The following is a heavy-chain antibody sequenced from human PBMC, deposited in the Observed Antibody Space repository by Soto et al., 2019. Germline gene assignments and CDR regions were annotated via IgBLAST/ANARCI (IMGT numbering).Heavy chain of an antibody. CDR1: GGSISRGGYY. D-gene: IGHD6-13*01. CDR2: IYYSGST. Sequence: SETLSLTCTVSGGSISRGGYYWRWIRQHPGKGLEWIGYIYYSGSTYYNPSLKSRVTISVDTSKNQFSLKLSSVTAADTAVYYCARDLFEQLDENYYYGMDVWGQGTTVTVSS. J-gene: IGHJ6*02. V-gene: IGHV4-31*03. CDR3: ARDLFEQLDENYYYGMDV.